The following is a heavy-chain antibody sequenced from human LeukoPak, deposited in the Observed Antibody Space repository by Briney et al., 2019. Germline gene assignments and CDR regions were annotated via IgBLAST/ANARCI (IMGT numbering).Heavy chain of an antibody. CDR1: GFTFSTYS. CDR3: ASHASSPIVQYYFDY. Sequence: QSGGSLRLSCAASGFTFSTYSMNWVRQAPGEGLEWVSYISSSSSTIFYADSVKGRFTISRDNAKNSLYLQMNSLRDEDTAVYYCASHASSPIVQYYFDYWGQGTLVTVSS. D-gene: IGHD2/OR15-2a*01. CDR2: ISSSSSTI. V-gene: IGHV3-48*02. J-gene: IGHJ4*02.